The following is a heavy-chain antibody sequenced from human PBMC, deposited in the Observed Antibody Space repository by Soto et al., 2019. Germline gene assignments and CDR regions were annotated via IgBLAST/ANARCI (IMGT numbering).Heavy chain of an antibody. CDR2: ISTYNSNT. D-gene: IGHD2-15*01. Sequence: ASVKVSCKASGYTFSRYGISWVRQAPGQGLEWMGWISTYNSNTKYAQKLEGRVSMTTGTYTSTAYMELTSLTSDDTAVYYCAREGYCSSGRCALYSHDFFGMDVWGQGTTVTVSS. CDR1: GYTFSRYG. V-gene: IGHV1-18*01. CDR3: AREGYCSSGRCALYSHDFFGMDV. J-gene: IGHJ6*02.